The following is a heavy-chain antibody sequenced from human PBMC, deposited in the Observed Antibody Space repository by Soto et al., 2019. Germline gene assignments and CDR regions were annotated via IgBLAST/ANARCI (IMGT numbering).Heavy chain of an antibody. J-gene: IGHJ6*02. CDR3: ARDGAAGWDYYYGLDV. CDR1: GDSVSSNNVA. CDR2: TYYRSKWYV. V-gene: IGHV6-1*01. D-gene: IGHD3-9*01. Sequence: KQSQTLSLTCAISGDSVSSNNVAWNWIRQSPSRGLEWLGRTYYRSKWYVDYALSVKGRITISPDTSKNQFSLHLSSVTPEDTAVYFCARDGAAGWDYYYGLDVWGQGTTVTVSS.